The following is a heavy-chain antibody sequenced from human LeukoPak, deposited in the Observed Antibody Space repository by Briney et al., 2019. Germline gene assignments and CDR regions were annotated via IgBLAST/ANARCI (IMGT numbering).Heavy chain of an antibody. J-gene: IGHJ4*02. CDR3: ARDYGGSSPFDY. D-gene: IGHD4-23*01. CDR2: ISSSSSYI. Sequence: SGGSLGLSCAASGFTFSSYSMNWVRQAPGKGLEWVSSISSSSSYIYYADSVKGRFTISRDNAKNSLYLQMNSLRAEDTAVYYCARDYGGSSPFDYWGQGTLVTVSS. V-gene: IGHV3-21*01. CDR1: GFTFSSYS.